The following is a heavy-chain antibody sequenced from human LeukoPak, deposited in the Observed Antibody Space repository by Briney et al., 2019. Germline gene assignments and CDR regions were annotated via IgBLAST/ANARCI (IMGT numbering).Heavy chain of an antibody. CDR1: GGSFSGYY. CDR2: INHSGST. V-gene: IGHV4-34*01. J-gene: IGHJ4*02. Sequence: SSETLSLTCAVYGGSFSGYYWSWIRQPPGKGLEWIGEINHSGSTNYNPSLKSRVTISVDTSKNQFSLKLSSVTGADTAVYYCARTPDDYGDYPFDYCGQGTLVTVSS. D-gene: IGHD4-17*01. CDR3: ARTPDDYGDYPFDY.